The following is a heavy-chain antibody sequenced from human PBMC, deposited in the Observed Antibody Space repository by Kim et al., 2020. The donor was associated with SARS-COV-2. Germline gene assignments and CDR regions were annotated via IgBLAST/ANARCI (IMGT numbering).Heavy chain of an antibody. CDR1: GLSFGDNF. CDR2: LYGNGDGF. Sequence: GGSLRLSCEASGLSFGDNFMQWVRQAPGKGLEWLSVLYGNGDGFDSESVRGRLIAFRDHAENTFFFYLKSMPAADTATYFYSRELTDFHGFD. V-gene: IGHV3-20*04. CDR3: SRELTDFHGFD. D-gene: IGHD3-16*01. J-gene: IGHJ5*01.